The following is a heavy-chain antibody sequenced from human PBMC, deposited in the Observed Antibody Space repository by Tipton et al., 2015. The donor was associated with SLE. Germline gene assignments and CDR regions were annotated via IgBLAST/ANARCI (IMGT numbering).Heavy chain of an antibody. CDR3: AREKLRGYLTYGLDV. CDR1: GGSISSGGYY. V-gene: IGHV4-31*03. Sequence: TLSLTCTVSGGSISSGGYYWSWIRQHPGKGLEWIGYIYYRGTTYYNPSLKSRVTISLDTSKNQFSLKLRYVTAADTAVYFCAREKLRGYLTYGLDVWGQGTTVTVSS. J-gene: IGHJ6*02. D-gene: IGHD2-2*01. CDR2: IYYRGTT.